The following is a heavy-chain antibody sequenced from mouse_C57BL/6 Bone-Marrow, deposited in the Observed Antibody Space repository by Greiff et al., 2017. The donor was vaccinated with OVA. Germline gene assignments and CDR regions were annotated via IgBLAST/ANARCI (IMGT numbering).Heavy chain of an antibody. J-gene: IGHJ1*03. Sequence: EVKLVESGGGLVKPGGSLKLSCAASGFTFSDYGMHWVRQAPEKGLEWVAYISSGSSTIYYADTVKGRLTISRDNAKNTLFLQMTSLRSEDTAMYYGARGGWLLRGWYFDVWGTGTTVTVSS. CDR3: ARGGWLLRGWYFDV. CDR1: GFTFSDYG. CDR2: ISSGSSTI. V-gene: IGHV5-17*01. D-gene: IGHD2-3*01.